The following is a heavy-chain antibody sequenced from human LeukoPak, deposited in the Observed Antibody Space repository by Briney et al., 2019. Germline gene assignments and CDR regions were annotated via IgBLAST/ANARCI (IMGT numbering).Heavy chain of an antibody. Sequence: SETLSLTCNVSGGSVSISNHHCAWIRQSPGMGLEWVGTFFSSGRTSQNPEPSLKGRVTLSVDTSRNQFSLQLRSLTAADTAIFYCASIPGSGTSWYHFDNWGQGTLVTVSS. D-gene: IGHD6-13*01. CDR3: ASIPGSGTSWYHFDN. CDR2: FFSSGRT. V-gene: IGHV4-39*01. CDR1: GGSVSISNHH. J-gene: IGHJ4*02.